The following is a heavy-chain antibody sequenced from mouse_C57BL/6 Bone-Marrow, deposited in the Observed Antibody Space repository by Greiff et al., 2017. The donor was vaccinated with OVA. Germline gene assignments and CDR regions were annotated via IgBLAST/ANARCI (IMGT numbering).Heavy chain of an antibody. Sequence: EVQLVESGGDLVKPGGSLKLSCAASGFTFSSYGMSWVRQTPDKRLEWVATISSGGSYTYSPDRVKGRFTISRDNAKNTLYLQMSSLKSEDTAMYYCARHGDYGSFFDYWGQGTTLTVSS. V-gene: IGHV5-6*01. CDR2: ISSGGSYT. J-gene: IGHJ2*01. D-gene: IGHD1-1*01. CDR3: ARHGDYGSFFDY. CDR1: GFTFSSYG.